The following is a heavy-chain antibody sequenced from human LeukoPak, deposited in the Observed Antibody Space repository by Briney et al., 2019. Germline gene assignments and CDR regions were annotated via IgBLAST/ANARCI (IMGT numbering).Heavy chain of an antibody. CDR3: ARRGLNNYYYYMDV. Sequence: ASVKVSCKASGYTFTSYGISWVRQAPGQGLEWMGWIGGNTNYAQKLQGRVTMTTDTSTSTAYMELRSLTSDDTAVYYCARRGLNNYYYYMDVWGKGTTVTVSS. CDR2: IGGNT. D-gene: IGHD5/OR15-5a*01. CDR1: GYTFTSYG. V-gene: IGHV1-18*01. J-gene: IGHJ6*03.